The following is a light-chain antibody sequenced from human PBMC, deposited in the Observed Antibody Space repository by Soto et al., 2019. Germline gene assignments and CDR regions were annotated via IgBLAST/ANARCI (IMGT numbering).Light chain of an antibody. CDR1: QSVTSSY. CDR3: QQYGGSPPMYT. CDR2: GAS. Sequence: EIVLTQSPGTLSLSPGERATFSCRASQSVTSSYLAWYQQKPGQAPRLLIYGASSRATGIPDRFSGSGSGTDFTLTISRLEPEDFAVYYCQQYGGSPPMYTFGQGTNLEIK. V-gene: IGKV3-20*01. J-gene: IGKJ2*01.